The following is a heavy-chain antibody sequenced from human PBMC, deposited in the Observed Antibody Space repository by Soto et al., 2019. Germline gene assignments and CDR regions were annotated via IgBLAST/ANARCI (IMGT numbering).Heavy chain of an antibody. Sequence: ASVKVSCKASGYAFTGYYMHWVRQAPGQGLEWMGWINPNSGDTNYAQKFQGWVTMTRDTSISTAYMELSRLRSDDTAVYYCALSGIAARPFAFDYWGQGTLVTVSS. D-gene: IGHD6-6*01. CDR3: ALSGIAARPFAFDY. CDR2: INPNSGDT. V-gene: IGHV1-2*04. CDR1: GYAFTGYY. J-gene: IGHJ4*02.